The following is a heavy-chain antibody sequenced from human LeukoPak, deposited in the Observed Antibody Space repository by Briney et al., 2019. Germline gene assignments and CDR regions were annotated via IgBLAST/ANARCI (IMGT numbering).Heavy chain of an antibody. J-gene: IGHJ4*02. CDR2: ISSGGSTI. Sequence: GGSLRLSCAASGFAFSSFEMNWVRQAPGKGLEWVSYISSGGSTIYYADSVKGRFTISRDNSKNTLYLQMNSLRAEDTAVYYCAKDQGTSLLLRGSVAAHFDYWGQGTLVTVSS. V-gene: IGHV3-48*03. CDR3: AKDQGTSLLLRGSVAAHFDY. D-gene: IGHD2-2*01. CDR1: GFAFSSFE.